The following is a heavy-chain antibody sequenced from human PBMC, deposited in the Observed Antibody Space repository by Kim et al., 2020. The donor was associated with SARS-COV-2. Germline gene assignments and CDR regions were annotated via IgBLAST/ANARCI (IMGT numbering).Heavy chain of an antibody. D-gene: IGHD3-22*01. V-gene: IGHV3-48*03. CDR2: SGITL. J-gene: IGHJ4*02. Sequence: SGITLYYAAPVKGRFTISRDNAKNSLYLQMNSLRAEDTAVYYCASMIGGYWGQGTLVTVSS. CDR3: ASMIGGY.